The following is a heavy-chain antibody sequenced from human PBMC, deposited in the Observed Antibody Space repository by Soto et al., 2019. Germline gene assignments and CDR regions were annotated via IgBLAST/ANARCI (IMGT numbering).Heavy chain of an antibody. Sequence: EVQLLESGGGLAQPGGSLRLSCAASGFTFASYAMTWVRQAPGKGLEWISSISGRATSTYYADSVSGRFTITRDNSKQMVYLELSSLRVEDTAVYFCAKGLALGYSYGTTWGQGTLVTVSS. D-gene: IGHD5-18*01. CDR2: ISGRATST. V-gene: IGHV3-23*01. J-gene: IGHJ5*02. CDR1: GFTFASYA. CDR3: AKGLALGYSYGTT.